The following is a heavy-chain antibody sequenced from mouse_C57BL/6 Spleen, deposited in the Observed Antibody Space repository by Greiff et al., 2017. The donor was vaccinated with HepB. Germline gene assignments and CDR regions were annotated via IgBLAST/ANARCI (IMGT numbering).Heavy chain of an antibody. CDR3: ARAGSSYDYFDY. J-gene: IGHJ2*01. CDR2: INPSNGGT. D-gene: IGHD1-1*01. Sequence: QVQLQQPGTELVKPGASVKLSCKASGYTFTSYWMHWVKQRPGQGLEWIGNINPSNGGTNYNEKFKSKATLTVDKSSSTAYIQLSSLTSEDSAVYYCARAGSSYDYFDYWGQGTTLTVSS. CDR1: GYTFTSYW. V-gene: IGHV1-53*01.